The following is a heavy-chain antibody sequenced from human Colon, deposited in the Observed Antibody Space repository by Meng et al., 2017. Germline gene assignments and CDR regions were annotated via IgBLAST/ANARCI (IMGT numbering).Heavy chain of an antibody. J-gene: IGHJ4*02. V-gene: IGHV4-38-2*02. CDR3: AREIARDCSGGNCYDFF. Sequence: SETLSLTCTVSGYSISSDYYWGWIRQAPGKGLEWLGNIYHDGSTYYNPSLKSRVTISQETSKNQFFLKLSSVTAADTAVYYCAREIARDCSGGNCYDFFWGQGTLVTVSS. CDR2: IYHDGST. D-gene: IGHD2-15*01. CDR1: GYSISSDYY.